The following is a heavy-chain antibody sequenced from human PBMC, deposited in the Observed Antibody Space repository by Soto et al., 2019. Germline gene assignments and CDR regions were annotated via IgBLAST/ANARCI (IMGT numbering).Heavy chain of an antibody. V-gene: IGHV3-21*01. CDR2: ISSSSSYI. J-gene: IGHJ6*02. CDR3: AREPSASYLDYYGMDV. CDR1: GFTFSSYS. Sequence: TGGSLRLSCAASGFTFSSYSMNWVRQAPGKGLEWVSSISSSSSYIYYADSVKGRFTISRDNAKNSLYLQMNSLRAEDTAVYYCAREPSASYLDYYGMDVWGQGTTVTVSS. D-gene: IGHD1-26*01.